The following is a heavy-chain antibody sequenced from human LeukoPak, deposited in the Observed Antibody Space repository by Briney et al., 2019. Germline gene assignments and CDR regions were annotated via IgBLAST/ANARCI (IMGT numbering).Heavy chain of an antibody. Sequence: KVSCKVSGYTLTELSMHWVRQAPGKGLEWVGRIRSKPNSHTTAYATSVTGRFTISRDDSKNTAYLQMDSLRTEDTAVYYCTRRPGITMVRGVLQYYYMDVWGKGTTVIVSS. V-gene: IGHV3-73*01. CDR1: GYTLTELS. CDR3: TRRPGITMVRGVLQYYYMDV. J-gene: IGHJ6*03. CDR2: IRSKPNSHTT. D-gene: IGHD3-10*01.